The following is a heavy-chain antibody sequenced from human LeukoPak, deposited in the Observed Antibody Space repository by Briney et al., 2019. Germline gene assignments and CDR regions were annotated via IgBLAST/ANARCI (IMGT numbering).Heavy chain of an antibody. Sequence: PRASVKVSCKASGYTFTGYYMHWVRQAPGQGLEWMGRIIPILGIANYAQKFQGRVTITADKSTSTAYMELSSLRSEDTAVYYCASLGPQVTDYYYYGMDVWGQGTTVTVSS. D-gene: IGHD5-18*01. CDR2: IIPILGIA. J-gene: IGHJ6*02. CDR3: ASLGPQVTDYYYYGMDV. V-gene: IGHV1-69*02. CDR1: GYTFTGYY.